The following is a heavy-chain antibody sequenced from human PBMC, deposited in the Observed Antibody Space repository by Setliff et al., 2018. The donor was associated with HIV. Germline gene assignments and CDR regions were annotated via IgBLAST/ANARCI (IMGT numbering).Heavy chain of an antibody. CDR3: ARGSSSIAAAYPDALDI. CDR2: IIPLFGTA. CDR1: GGTFNINA. V-gene: IGHV1-69*13. Sequence: SVKVSCKASGGTFNINAVTWVRQAPGQGLEWVGAIIPLFGTANYAQKFQGRVTITADDSTSTVYMEVRSLRSADTAVYYCARGSSSIAAAYPDALDIWGQGTMVTVSS. J-gene: IGHJ3*02. D-gene: IGHD6-13*01.